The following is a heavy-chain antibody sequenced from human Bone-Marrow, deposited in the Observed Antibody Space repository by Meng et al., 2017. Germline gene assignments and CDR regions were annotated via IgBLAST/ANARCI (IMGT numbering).Heavy chain of an antibody. J-gene: IGHJ6*02. V-gene: IGHV3-48*03. CDR1: GFTFSSYE. CDR3: ASHSPFDGMDV. Sequence: GGSLRLSCAASGFTFSSYEMNWVRQAPGEGLEWVSYISSSGSTIYYADSVKGRFTISRDNAKNSLYLQMNSLRAEDTAVYYCASHSPFDGMDVWGQGTTDTVSS. CDR2: ISSSGSTI.